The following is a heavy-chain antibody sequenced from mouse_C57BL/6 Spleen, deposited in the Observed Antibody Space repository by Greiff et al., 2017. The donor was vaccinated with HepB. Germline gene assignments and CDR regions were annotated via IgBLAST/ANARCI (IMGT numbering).Heavy chain of an antibody. V-gene: IGHV3-6*01. CDR1: GYSITSGYY. CDR3: ARDYYGSAY. Sequence: DVKLVESGPGLVKPSQSLSLTCSVTGYSITSGYYWNWIRQFPGNKLEWMGYISYDGSNNYNPSLKNRISITRDTSKNQFFLKLNSVTTEDTATYYCARDYYGSAYWGQGTLVTVSA. D-gene: IGHD1-1*01. CDR2: ISYDGSN. J-gene: IGHJ3*01.